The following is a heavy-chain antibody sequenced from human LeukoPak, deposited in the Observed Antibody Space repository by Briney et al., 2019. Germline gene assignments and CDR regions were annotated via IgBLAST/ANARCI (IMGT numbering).Heavy chain of an antibody. V-gene: IGHV1-2*02. CDR2: INPNSGGT. CDR3: AKPPWYQLLQGYYGLDV. J-gene: IGHJ6*02. D-gene: IGHD2-2*01. Sequence: ASVKVSCKASGYTFNGYYMHWVRQAPGQGLEWMGWINPNSGGTSYAQKFQGRVTMTTDTSISTAYMEVSRLESDDTAVYYCAKPPWYQLLQGYYGLDVWGQGTTVTVSS. CDR1: GYTFNGYY.